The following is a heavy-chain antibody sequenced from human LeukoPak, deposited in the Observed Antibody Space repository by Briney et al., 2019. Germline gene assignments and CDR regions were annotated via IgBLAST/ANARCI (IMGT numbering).Heavy chain of an antibody. V-gene: IGHV1-69*13. J-gene: IGHJ5*02. D-gene: IGHD5-18*01. CDR1: GGTFSSYA. CDR3: ARETGYNYGSGFDP. Sequence: GASVKVSCKASGGTFSSYAISWVRQAPGQGLEWMGGIIPIFGTANYAQKFQGRVTITADESTSTAYMELSSLRSEDTAVYYCARETGYNYGSGFDPWGQGTLVTVSS. CDR2: IIPIFGTA.